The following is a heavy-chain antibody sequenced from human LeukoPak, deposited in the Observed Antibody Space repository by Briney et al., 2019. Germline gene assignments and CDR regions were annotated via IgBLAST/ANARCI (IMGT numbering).Heavy chain of an antibody. J-gene: IGHJ5*02. V-gene: IGHV1-69*04. CDR3: AREVGDYNWFDP. CDR1: GGTFSTDS. Sequence: SVKVSCKASGGTFSTDSITWVRQAPGQGLEWMGRIIPILGIEKYAQKFQGRVTITANTSTSTAYMELSSLRSEDTAVYYCAREVGDYNWFDPWGQGTLVTVSS. D-gene: IGHD2-21*02. CDR2: IIPILGIE.